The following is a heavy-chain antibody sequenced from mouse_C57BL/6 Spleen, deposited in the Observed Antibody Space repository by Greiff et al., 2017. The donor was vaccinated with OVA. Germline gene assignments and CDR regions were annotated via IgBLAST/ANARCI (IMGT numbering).Heavy chain of an antibody. Sequence: VQLVESGAELVRPGTSVKVSCKASGYAFTNYLIEWVKQRPGQGLEWIGVINPGSGGTNYNEKFKGKATLTADKSSSTAYMQLSSLTSEDSAVYVCARAVYYGSPSYAMDYWGQGTSVTVSS. CDR1: GYAFTNYL. D-gene: IGHD2-2*01. V-gene: IGHV1-54*01. CDR3: ARAVYYGSPSYAMDY. J-gene: IGHJ4*01. CDR2: INPGSGGT.